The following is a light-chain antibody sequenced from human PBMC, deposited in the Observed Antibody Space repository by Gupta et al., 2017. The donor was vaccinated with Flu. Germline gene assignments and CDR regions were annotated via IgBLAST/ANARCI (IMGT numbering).Light chain of an antibody. CDR1: QCISIY. CDR2: AAS. CDR3: QQSYSLPYP. J-gene: IGKJ2*01. V-gene: IGKV1-39*01. Sequence: PSSLSASVGDRVTITCREMQCISIYLYWYQQKPEKAPKFLIYAASSLIRGVVSRFSGSGAGTNFTLTISSLQPGDSATYYFQQSYSLPYPFGQ.